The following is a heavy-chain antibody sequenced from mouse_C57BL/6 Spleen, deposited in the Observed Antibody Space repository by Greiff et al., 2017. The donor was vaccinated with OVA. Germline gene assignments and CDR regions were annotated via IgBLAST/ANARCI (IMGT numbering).Heavy chain of an antibody. D-gene: IGHD2-3*01. CDR2: IWRGGST. V-gene: IGHV2-5*01. CDR3: AKTGIYDGNYYAMDY. CDR1: GFSLTSYG. Sequence: QVQLQQSGPGLVQPSQSLSITCTVSGFSLTSYGVHWVRQSPGKGLEWLGVIWRGGSTDYNAAFMSRLSITKDNSKSQVFFKMNSLQADDTAIYYCAKTGIYDGNYYAMDYWGQGTSVTVSS. J-gene: IGHJ4*01.